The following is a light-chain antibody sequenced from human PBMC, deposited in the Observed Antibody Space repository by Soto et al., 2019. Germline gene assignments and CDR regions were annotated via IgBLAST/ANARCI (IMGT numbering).Light chain of an antibody. CDR1: SSNIGSNT. V-gene: IGLV1-44*01. CDR3: AALDDNLNAVV. CDR2: SNN. Sequence: QSVLTQPPSASGTPGQRVTISCSGGSSNIGSNTVNWYQQLPGTAPNLLIYSNNQRPSGVPDRFSGSKSGPSASLAISGLQSGDEADYYWAALDDNLNAVVFGGGTKLTVL. J-gene: IGLJ2*01.